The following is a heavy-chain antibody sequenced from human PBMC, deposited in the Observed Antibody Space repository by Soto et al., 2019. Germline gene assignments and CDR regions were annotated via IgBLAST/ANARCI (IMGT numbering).Heavy chain of an antibody. CDR1: GGYISSYY. D-gene: IGHD2-2*01. CDR2: VTHSGGP. V-gene: IGHV4-59*01. CDR3: ARDAGYQLTGAFDI. Sequence: PSETLSLTCTVSGGYISSYYWSWIRQPPGKGLEWIGYVTHSGGPTYNPSLKSRVTISVDTSKKFSLNRTSVTAADTAVYYCARDAGYQLTGAFDIWGQGTMVTVSS. J-gene: IGHJ3*02.